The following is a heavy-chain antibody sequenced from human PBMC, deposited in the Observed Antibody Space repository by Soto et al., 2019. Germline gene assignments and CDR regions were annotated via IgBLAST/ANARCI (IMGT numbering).Heavy chain of an antibody. V-gene: IGHV4-4*07. CDR1: GGSISSYY. CDR2: IYTSGST. CDR3: ARDGLPYYYDSRYGMDV. D-gene: IGHD3-22*01. Sequence: SETLSLTCSVSGGSISSYYWSWIRQPAGKGLEWIGRIYTSGSTNYNPSLKSRVTMSVDTSKNQFSLKLSPVTAADTAVYYCARDGLPYYYDSRYGMDVWGQGTTVTVSS. J-gene: IGHJ6*02.